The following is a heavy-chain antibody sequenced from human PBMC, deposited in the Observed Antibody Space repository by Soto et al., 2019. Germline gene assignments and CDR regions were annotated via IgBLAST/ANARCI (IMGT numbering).Heavy chain of an antibody. Sequence: GESLKISCKGSGYSFTSYWISWVRQMPGKGLEWMGRIDPSDSYTNYSPSFQGHVTISADKSISTAYLQWSSLKASDTAMYYCARHGYCTNGVCYKVDAFDIWGQGTRVTVSS. CDR1: GYSFTSYW. CDR3: ARHGYCTNGVCYKVDAFDI. CDR2: IDPSDSYT. D-gene: IGHD2-8*01. J-gene: IGHJ3*02. V-gene: IGHV5-10-1*01.